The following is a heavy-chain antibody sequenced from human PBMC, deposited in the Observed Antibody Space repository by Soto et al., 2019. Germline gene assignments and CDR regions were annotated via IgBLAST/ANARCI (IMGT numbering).Heavy chain of an antibody. D-gene: IGHD3-22*01. Sequence: GGSLRRSSGAPGLSFKNFALSWVRQAPGEGLEWVSIIWFNGSNKYYADSEKGRFTISRDNYKNTLYLQMNRLRAEDTAVYYCARGVYYDNNGHFYGMDVWGQGTTVTVSS. CDR1: GLSFKNFA. V-gene: IGHV3-33*01. J-gene: IGHJ6*02. CDR3: ARGVYYDNNGHFYGMDV. CDR2: IWFNGSNK.